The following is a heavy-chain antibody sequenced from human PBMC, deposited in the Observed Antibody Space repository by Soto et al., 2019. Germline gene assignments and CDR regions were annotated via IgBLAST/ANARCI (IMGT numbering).Heavy chain of an antibody. D-gene: IGHD3-22*01. J-gene: IGHJ4*01. CDR1: GGSISSGDYY. Sequence: PSETLSLTCTVSGGSISSGDYYWSWIRQPPGKGLEWIGYIYYSGSTYYNPSLKSRVTISVDTSKNQFSLKTEDTGIYYCTTDSYSTMIVVRFDYWGHGTLVTVSS. CDR2: IYYSGST. V-gene: IGHV4-30-4*02. CDR3: STMIVVRFDY.